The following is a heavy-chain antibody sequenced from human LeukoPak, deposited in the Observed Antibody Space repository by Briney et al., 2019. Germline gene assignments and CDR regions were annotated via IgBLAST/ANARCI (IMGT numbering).Heavy chain of an antibody. D-gene: IGHD6-19*01. CDR3: ARRHSTQWLVFDAFDI. J-gene: IGHJ3*02. V-gene: IGHV4-39*01. CDR1: GGSISSSSYY. Sequence: SETLSLTCTVSGGSISSSSYYWGWIRQPPGKGLEWIGSIYYSGSTYYNPSLKSRVTISVDASKNQFSLKLSSVTAADTAVYYCARRHSTQWLVFDAFDIWGQGTMVTVSS. CDR2: IYYSGST.